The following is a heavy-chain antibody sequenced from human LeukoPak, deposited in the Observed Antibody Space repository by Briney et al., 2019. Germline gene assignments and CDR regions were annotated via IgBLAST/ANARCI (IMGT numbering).Heavy chain of an antibody. Sequence: PGGSLRLSCAASGFTFSSYSMNWVRQAPGKGLEWVSSISSSSSYIYYADSVKGRFTISRDNAKNSLYLQMNSLRAEDTAVYYCARDSPELDGYNSEWYFDYWGQGTLVTVSS. CDR2: ISSSSSYI. D-gene: IGHD5-24*01. CDR3: ARDSPELDGYNSEWYFDY. CDR1: GFTFSSYS. V-gene: IGHV3-21*01. J-gene: IGHJ4*02.